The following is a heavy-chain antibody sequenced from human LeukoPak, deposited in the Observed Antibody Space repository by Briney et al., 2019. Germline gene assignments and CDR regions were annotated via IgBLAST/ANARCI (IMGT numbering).Heavy chain of an antibody. CDR3: AKTPRSPVGATPLDY. Sequence: GGSLRLSCAASGFTFSSYAMSWVRQAPGKGLEWVSAISGSGGSTYYADSVKGRFTISRDNSKNTLYPQMNSLRAEDTAVYYCAKTPRSPVGATPLDYWGQGTLVTVSS. CDR2: ISGSGGST. J-gene: IGHJ4*02. CDR1: GFTFSSYA. V-gene: IGHV3-23*01. D-gene: IGHD1-26*01.